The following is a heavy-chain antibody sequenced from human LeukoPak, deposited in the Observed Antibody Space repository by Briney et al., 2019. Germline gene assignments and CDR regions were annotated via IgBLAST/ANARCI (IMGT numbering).Heavy chain of an antibody. D-gene: IGHD3/OR15-3a*01. J-gene: IGHJ4*02. V-gene: IGHV1-46*01. Sequence: GASVKVSFKASGYTFTIYYIHWVRQAPGQGLEWMGKINPSGDSTNYAQKFQGRVTMTTDTSTSTVYMELSSLRSEDTAVYYCARTLSDSGLSYWGQGTLVTVSS. CDR3: ARTLSDSGLSY. CDR2: INPSGDST. CDR1: GYTFTIYY.